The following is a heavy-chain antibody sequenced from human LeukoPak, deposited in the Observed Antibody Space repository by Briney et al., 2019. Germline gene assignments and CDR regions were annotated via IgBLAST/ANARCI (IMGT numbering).Heavy chain of an antibody. D-gene: IGHD2-15*01. CDR2: IYYSGST. J-gene: IGHJ4*02. V-gene: IGHV4-39*01. CDR3: ASLGYCSGGSCYSAPYYFDY. Sequence: SETLSLTCAVSGGSISSGGYYWGWIRQPPGKGLEWIGSIYYSGSTYYNPSLKSRVTISVDTSKNQFSLKLSSVTAADTAVYYCASLGYCSGGSCYSAPYYFDYWGQGTLVTVSS. CDR1: GGSISSGGYY.